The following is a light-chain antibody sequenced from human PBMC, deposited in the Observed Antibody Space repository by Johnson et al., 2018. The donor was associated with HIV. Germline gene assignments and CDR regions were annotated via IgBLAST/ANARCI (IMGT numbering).Light chain of an antibody. CDR2: EDY. J-gene: IGLJ1*01. CDR1: SSNIENYF. Sequence: ISCSGHSSNIENYFVSWYQQLPGAAPRLLIYEDYKRPSGIPDRFSGSKSGATATLGITGLQTGDEADYYCGIWDASLSPLYVFGTGTTITVL. V-gene: IGLV1-51*02. CDR3: GIWDASLSPLYV.